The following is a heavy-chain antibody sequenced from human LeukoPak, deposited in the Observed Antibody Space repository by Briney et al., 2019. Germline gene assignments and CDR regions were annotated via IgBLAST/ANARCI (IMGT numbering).Heavy chain of an antibody. CDR3: ASGVNSGSYGDAFDI. CDR1: GFTFSSYS. Sequence: GGSLRLSCAASGFTFSSYSMNWVRQAPGKGLEWVSYISSSSSTIYHADSVKGRFTISRDNAKNSLYLQMNSLRAEDTAVYYCASGVNSGSYGDAFDIWGQGTMVTVSS. J-gene: IGHJ3*02. CDR2: ISSSSSTI. D-gene: IGHD1-26*01. V-gene: IGHV3-48*04.